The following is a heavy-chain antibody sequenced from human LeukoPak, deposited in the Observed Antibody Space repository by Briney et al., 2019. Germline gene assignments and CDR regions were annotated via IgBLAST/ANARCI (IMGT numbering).Heavy chain of an antibody. CDR2: ISYDGSNK. D-gene: IGHD6-13*01. V-gene: IGHV3-30*04. CDR3: ASGVIAAAGTPEREFDY. Sequence: GGSLRLSCAASGFTFSSYAMHWVRQAPGKGLEWVAVISYDGSNKYYADSVKGRFTISRDNSKNTLYLQMNSLRAEDTAVYYCASGVIAAAGTPEREFDYWGQGTLVTVSS. J-gene: IGHJ4*02. CDR1: GFTFSSYA.